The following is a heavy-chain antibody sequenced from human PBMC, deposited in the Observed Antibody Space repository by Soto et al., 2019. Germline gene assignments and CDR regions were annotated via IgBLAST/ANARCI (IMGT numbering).Heavy chain of an antibody. CDR2: IYYSGST. J-gene: IGHJ3*02. D-gene: IGHD3-10*01. V-gene: IGHV4-59*12. Sequence: PSETLSLTCTVSGGSISSYYWSWIRQPPGKGLEWIGYIYYSGSTNYNPSLKSRVTISVDTSKNQFSLKLSSVTAADTAVYYCARDLKWRGSGTEIIYAFDIWGQGTMVTVSS. CDR1: GGSISSYY. CDR3: ARDLKWRGSGTEIIYAFDI.